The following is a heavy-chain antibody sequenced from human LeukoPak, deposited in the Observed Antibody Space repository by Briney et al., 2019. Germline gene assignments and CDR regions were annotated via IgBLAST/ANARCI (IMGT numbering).Heavy chain of an antibody. Sequence: GGSLRLSCAASGFTFSDYYMSWIRQAPGKGLEWVSYISSSGSTIYYADSVKGRFTISRDNAKNSLYLQMNSLRAEDTAVYYCARRTQQLATLFDYWGQGTLVTVSS. J-gene: IGHJ4*02. V-gene: IGHV3-11*04. CDR1: GFTFSDYY. CDR3: ARRTQQLATLFDY. CDR2: ISSSGSTI. D-gene: IGHD6-13*01.